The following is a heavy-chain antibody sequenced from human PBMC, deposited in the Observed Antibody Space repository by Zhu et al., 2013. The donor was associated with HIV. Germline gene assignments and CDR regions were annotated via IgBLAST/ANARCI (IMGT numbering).Heavy chain of an antibody. D-gene: IGHD3-16*01. Sequence: QIQLVQSGAEVKKPGSSVKVSCKTSGGTFTYYAINWVRQAPGHRLEWVGGIIPIFNTANYSQKFQDRVTISADKSTDTAYMELSGLRPGDAALYYCARTDVWGSYVDDWGQGTLVAASS. CDR3: ARTDVWGSYVDD. V-gene: IGHV1-69*06. CDR2: IIPIFNTA. CDR1: GGTFTYYA. J-gene: IGHJ4*02.